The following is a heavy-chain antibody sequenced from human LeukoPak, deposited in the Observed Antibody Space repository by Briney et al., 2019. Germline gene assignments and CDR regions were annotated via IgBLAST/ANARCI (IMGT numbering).Heavy chain of an antibody. J-gene: IGHJ6*02. CDR1: GFTVSSNY. CDR3: ARGPYDSSGYIYYYYYGMDV. CDR2: IYSGGST. D-gene: IGHD3-22*01. Sequence: GGSLRLSCAASGFTVSSNYMSWVRQAPGKGLEWVSVIYSGGSTYYADSVKGRFTISRDNSKNTLYLQMNSLRAEDTAVYYCARGPYDSSGYIYYYYYGMDVWGQGTTVTVSS. V-gene: IGHV3-53*01.